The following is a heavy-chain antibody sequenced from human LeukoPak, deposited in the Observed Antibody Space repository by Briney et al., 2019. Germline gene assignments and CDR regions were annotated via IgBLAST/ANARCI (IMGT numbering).Heavy chain of an antibody. D-gene: IGHD3-10*01. Sequence: SQTLSLTCTVSGGSISSGGYYWSWIRQHPGKGLEWIGYIYYSGSTYYNPSLKSRVTISVDTSKNQFSLKLSSVTAADTAVYYCARVRFVVRGVHTATGLYYFDYWGQGTLVTVSS. CDR3: ARVRFVVRGVHTATGLYYFDY. J-gene: IGHJ4*02. CDR2: IYYSGST. CDR1: GGSISSGGYY. V-gene: IGHV4-31*03.